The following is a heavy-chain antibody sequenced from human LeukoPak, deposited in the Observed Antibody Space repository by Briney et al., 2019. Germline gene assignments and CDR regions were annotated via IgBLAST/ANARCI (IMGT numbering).Heavy chain of an antibody. V-gene: IGHV1-2*06. J-gene: IGHJ1*01. CDR2: INPNSGGT. CDR3: ARDGVGYYDSSGYYYFQH. CDR1: GYTFTGYY. Sequence: ASVNVSCKASGYTFTGYYMHWVRQAPGQGLEWMGRINPNSGGTNYAQKFQGRVTMTRDTSTSTAYMELSRLRSDDTAVYYCARDGVGYYDSSGYYYFQHWGQGTLVTVSS. D-gene: IGHD3-22*01.